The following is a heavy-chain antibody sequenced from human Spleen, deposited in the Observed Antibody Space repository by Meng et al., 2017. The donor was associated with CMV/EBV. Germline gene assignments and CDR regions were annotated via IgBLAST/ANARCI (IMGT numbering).Heavy chain of an antibody. Sequence: GESLKISCAASGFTFSSYGMHWVRQAPGKGLEWVAVISYDGSNKFYADSGKGRFTISRDNSKNTLYLQMNSLRTEDTAVYYCVSSKAGHFYYYGLDVWGQGTTVTVSS. J-gene: IGHJ6*02. CDR2: ISYDGSNK. V-gene: IGHV3-30*19. CDR1: GFTFSSYG. CDR3: VSSKAGHFYYYGLDV.